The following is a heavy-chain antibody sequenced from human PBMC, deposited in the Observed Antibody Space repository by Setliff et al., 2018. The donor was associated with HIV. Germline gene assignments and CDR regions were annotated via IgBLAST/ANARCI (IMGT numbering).Heavy chain of an antibody. Sequence: GGSLRLSCAASGFTFSSYDMHWVRQATGKGLEWVSAIGTAGDTYYPGSVKGRFTISRENAKNSLYLQMNSLRAGDTAVYYCARGLGYCSGGSCDHAFDIWGQGTMVTV. D-gene: IGHD2-15*01. CDR1: GFTFSSYD. J-gene: IGHJ3*02. V-gene: IGHV3-13*01. CDR3: ARGLGYCSGGSCDHAFDI. CDR2: IGTAGDT.